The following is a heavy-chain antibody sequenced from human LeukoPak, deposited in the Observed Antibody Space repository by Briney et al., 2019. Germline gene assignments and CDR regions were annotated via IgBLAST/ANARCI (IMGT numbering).Heavy chain of an antibody. CDR3: AVIPRRRNVATIRSSYYYYGMDV. J-gene: IGHJ6*02. CDR1: GGSISSGGYY. Sequence: SQTLSLTCTVSGGSISSGGYYWSWIRQHPGKGLEWIGYIYYSGSTYYNPSHKSRVTISVDTSKNQFSLKLSSVTAADTAVYYCAVIPRRRNVATIRSSYYYYGMDVWGQGTTVTVSS. CDR2: IYYSGST. V-gene: IGHV4-31*03. D-gene: IGHD5-12*01.